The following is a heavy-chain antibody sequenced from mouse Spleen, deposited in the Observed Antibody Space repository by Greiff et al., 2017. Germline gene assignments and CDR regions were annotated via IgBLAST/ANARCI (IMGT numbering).Heavy chain of an antibody. Sequence: EVKLQESGPELVKPGASVKISCKASGYSFTGYYMNWVKQSPEKSLEWIGEINPSTGGTTYNQKFKAKATLTVDKSSSTAYMQLKSLTSEDSAVYYCARRGYYGNVDYWGQGTTLTVSS. CDR2: INPSTGGT. CDR3: ARRGYYGNVDY. V-gene: IGHV1-42*01. CDR1: GYSFTGYY. D-gene: IGHD2-1*01. J-gene: IGHJ2*01.